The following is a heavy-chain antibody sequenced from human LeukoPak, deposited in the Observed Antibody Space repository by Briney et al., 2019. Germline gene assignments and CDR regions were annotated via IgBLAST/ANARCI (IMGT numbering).Heavy chain of an antibody. CDR2: ISAHNRNT. CDR3: ARAETPLLLNY. CDR1: GYSFTNYG. J-gene: IGHJ4*02. D-gene: IGHD2-15*01. V-gene: IGHV1-18*01. Sequence: ASVKVSCKASGYSFTNYGIIWVRQTPRQGLKWMGWISAHNRNTHYAQKLQGRVTLTTDTSTSTVYMELRSLTSDDTAEYYCARAETPLLLNYWGQGTLVSVST.